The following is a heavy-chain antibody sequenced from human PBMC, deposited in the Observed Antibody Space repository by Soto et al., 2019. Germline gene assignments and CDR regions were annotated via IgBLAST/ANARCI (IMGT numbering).Heavy chain of an antibody. D-gene: IGHD3-9*01. V-gene: IGHV3-49*03. CDR1: GFTFGDYA. Sequence: GGSLRLSCTASGFTFGDYAMSWFRQAPGKGLEWVGFIRSKAYGGTTEYAASVKGRFTISRDDSKSIAYLQMNSLKTEDTAVYYCTRDLPVLRYFDWLLTPYYYYYYGMDVWGQGTTVTVSS. CDR3: TRDLPVLRYFDWLLTPYYYYYYGMDV. CDR2: IRSKAYGGTT. J-gene: IGHJ6*02.